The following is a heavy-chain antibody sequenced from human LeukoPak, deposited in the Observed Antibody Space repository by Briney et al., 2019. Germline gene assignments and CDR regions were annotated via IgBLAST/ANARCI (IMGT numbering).Heavy chain of an antibody. CDR2: IYYSGST. J-gene: IGHJ4*02. D-gene: IGHD1-26*01. CDR1: GDAISGYY. V-gene: IGHV4-30-4*08. Sequence: SETLSLTCSVSGDAISGYYWSWIRQPPGKGLEWIGYIYYSGSTYYNPSLKSRVTISVDTSKNQFSLKLSSVTAADTAVYYCARGIRHDKGELLPVDYWGQGTLVTVSS. CDR3: ARGIRHDKGELLPVDY.